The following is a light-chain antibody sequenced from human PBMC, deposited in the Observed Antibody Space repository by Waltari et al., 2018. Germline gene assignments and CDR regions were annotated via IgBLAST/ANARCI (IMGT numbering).Light chain of an antibody. J-gene: IGKJ1*01. CDR1: QSVSRALRT. Sequence: EIVLPHSPGTLSLSPGERATLSCRASQSVSRALRTLAWYQQKPGQAPRLLIYDASTRATGIPDRFSGSGSGTDFTLTISRLEPDDFAVYYCQRYGTLPATFGQGTKVEIK. V-gene: IGKV3-20*01. CDR2: DAS. CDR3: QRYGTLPAT.